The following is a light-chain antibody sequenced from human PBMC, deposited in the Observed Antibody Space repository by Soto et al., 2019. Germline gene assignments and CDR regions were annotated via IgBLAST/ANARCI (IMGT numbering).Light chain of an antibody. CDR2: LGF. J-gene: IGKJ2*01. Sequence: EIVMTQSPPSLTVTPGEPASISCRSSQRLLHSNGNNFLDWYLQKPGQSPQLLIYLGFNRASGVPDRFSGSGAGTDFTLKISRXEAEDVGVYYCMQALQTPYTFGQGTKVDTK. CDR3: MQALQTPYT. CDR1: QRLLHSNGNNF. V-gene: IGKV2-28*01.